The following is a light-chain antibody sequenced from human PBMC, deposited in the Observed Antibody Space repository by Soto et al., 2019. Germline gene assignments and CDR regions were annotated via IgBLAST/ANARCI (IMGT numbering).Light chain of an antibody. Sequence: QSVLTQPASVSGSPGQSVTIFCTGTSSDVEIYNLVSWYQHHPGEAPQLIVYEVDKRPSGVSNRFSGSKSGNTASLTISGLQAEDEAAYYCCSYAGRNTYVFGTGTKLTVL. V-gene: IGLV2-23*02. J-gene: IGLJ1*01. CDR2: EVD. CDR3: CSYAGRNTYV. CDR1: SSDVEIYNL.